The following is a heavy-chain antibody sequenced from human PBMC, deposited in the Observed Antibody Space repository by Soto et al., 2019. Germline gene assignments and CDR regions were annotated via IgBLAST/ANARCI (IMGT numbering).Heavy chain of an antibody. CDR1: GVTFSSYA. D-gene: IGHD4-4*01. J-gene: IGHJ4*02. Sequence: SVKVSCKASGVTFSSYAISWVRQAPGQGLEWMGGIIPIFGTANYAQKFQGRVTITADESTSTAYMELSSLRSEDTAVYYCARVRDYSNPYFDYWGQGTLVTVSS. V-gene: IGHV1-69*13. CDR2: IIPIFGTA. CDR3: ARVRDYSNPYFDY.